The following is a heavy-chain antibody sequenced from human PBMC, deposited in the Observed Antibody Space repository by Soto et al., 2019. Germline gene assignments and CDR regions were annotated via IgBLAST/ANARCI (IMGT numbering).Heavy chain of an antibody. CDR3: AREYLELNWFDP. J-gene: IGHJ5*01. CDR2: INPSGGST. Sequence: SVKLSCKASGYTFTSYYMHWVRQAPGQGLEWMGIINPSGGSTSYAQKFQGRVTMTRDTSTSTVYMELSSLRSEDTAVYYCAREYLELNWFDPWGQGTLVTVSS. V-gene: IGHV1-46*03. CDR1: GYTFTSYY. D-gene: IGHD1-26*01.